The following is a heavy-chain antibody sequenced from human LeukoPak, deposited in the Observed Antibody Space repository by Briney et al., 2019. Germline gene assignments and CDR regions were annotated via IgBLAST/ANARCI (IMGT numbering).Heavy chain of an antibody. CDR2: INHSGST. CDR1: GGSFSGYY. J-gene: IGHJ4*02. CDR3: ARGLATLNMTTVTTYFDY. D-gene: IGHD4-17*01. Sequence: SETLSLTCAVYGGSFSGYYWSWIRQPPGKGPEWIGEINHSGSTNYNPSLMSRVTISVDTSKNQSSLKLSSVTAADTAVYYCARGLATLNMTTVTTYFDYWGQGTLVTVSS. V-gene: IGHV4-34*01.